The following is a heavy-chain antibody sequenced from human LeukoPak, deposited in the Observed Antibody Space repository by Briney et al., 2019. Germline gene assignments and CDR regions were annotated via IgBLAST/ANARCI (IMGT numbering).Heavy chain of an antibody. CDR1: GYSFTSYW. Sequence: GESLKISCKGSGYSFTSYWIGWVRQMPGKGLEWMGIIYPGDSDTRYSPSFQGQVTISADKSISTAYLQWSSLKASDTAMYYCARGSNYYGSGSETNWFDPWGQGTLVTVSS. V-gene: IGHV5-51*01. CDR3: ARGSNYYGSGSETNWFDP. CDR2: IYPGDSDT. D-gene: IGHD3-10*01. J-gene: IGHJ5*02.